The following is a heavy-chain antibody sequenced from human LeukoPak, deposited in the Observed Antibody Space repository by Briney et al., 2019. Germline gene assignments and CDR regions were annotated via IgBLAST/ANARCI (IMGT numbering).Heavy chain of an antibody. CDR1: GYTFIRYH. J-gene: IGHJ6*02. CDR2: LKLYDGSI. V-gene: IGHV1-46*01. Sequence: GASVKVSCKASGYTFIRYHMHWVRQAPGQGLEWIGVLKLYDGSISHAQKFQGRVTMTSDTSTSTAYMELRSLRSDDTAVYYCARVKQWLVFRNYYYGMDVWGQGTTVTVSS. D-gene: IGHD6-19*01. CDR3: ARVKQWLVFRNYYYGMDV.